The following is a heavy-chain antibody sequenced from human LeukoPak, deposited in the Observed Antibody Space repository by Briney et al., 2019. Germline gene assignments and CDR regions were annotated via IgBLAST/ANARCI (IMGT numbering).Heavy chain of an antibody. D-gene: IGHD1-7*01. J-gene: IGHJ4*02. CDR2: ISGSGGST. V-gene: IGHV3-23*01. CDR3: ARDQDWDYYFDY. Sequence: GRSLRLSCAASGFNFSNYAMHWVRQAPGKGLEWVSAISGSGGSTYYADSVKGRFTISRDNSKNTLYLQMNSLRAEDTAVYYCARDQDWDYYFDYWGQGTLVTVSS. CDR1: GFNFSNYA.